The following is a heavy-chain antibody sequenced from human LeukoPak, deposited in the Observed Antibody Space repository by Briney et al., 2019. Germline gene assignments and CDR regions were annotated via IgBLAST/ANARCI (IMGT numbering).Heavy chain of an antibody. Sequence: SETLSLTCTVSGDSIHSVYYFWGWIRQPPGKGLEWIGRIYTSGSTNYNPSLKSRVTISVDTSKNQFSLKVSSVTAADTAVYYCARGVDTTSTPFDYWGQGTLVTVSS. J-gene: IGHJ4*02. D-gene: IGHD2-15*01. CDR1: GDSIHSVYYF. CDR3: ARGVDTTSTPFDY. CDR2: IYTSGST. V-gene: IGHV4-61*01.